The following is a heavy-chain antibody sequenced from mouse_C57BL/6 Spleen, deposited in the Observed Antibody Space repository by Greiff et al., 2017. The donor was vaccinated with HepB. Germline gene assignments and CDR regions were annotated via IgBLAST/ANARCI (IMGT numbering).Heavy chain of an antibody. V-gene: IGHV1-50*01. CDR2: IDPSYSYT. CDR1: GYTFTSYW. CDR3: ARVAIIDGSNYYAMDY. Sequence: QVQLKQPGAELVKPGASVKLSCKASGYTFTSYWMQWVKQRPGQGLEWIGEIDPSYSYTNYNQKFKGKATLTVDTSSSTAYMQLSSLTSEDSAVYYWARVAIIDGSNYYAMDYWGQGTSVTVSS. D-gene: IGHD1-1*01. J-gene: IGHJ4*01.